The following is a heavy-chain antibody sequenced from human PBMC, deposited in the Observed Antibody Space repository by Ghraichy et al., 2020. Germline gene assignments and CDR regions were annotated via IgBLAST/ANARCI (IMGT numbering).Heavy chain of an antibody. CDR1: GYTLTELS. J-gene: IGHJ3*02. CDR2: FDPEDGET. V-gene: IGHV1-24*01. CDR3: ATAALYYYDSTRAFDI. Sequence: ASVKVSCKVSGYTLTELSMHWVRQAPGKGLEWMGGFDPEDGETIYTQKFQGRVTMTEDTSTDTAYMELSSLRSEDTAVYYCATAALYYYDSTRAFDIWGQGTMVTVSS. D-gene: IGHD3-22*01.